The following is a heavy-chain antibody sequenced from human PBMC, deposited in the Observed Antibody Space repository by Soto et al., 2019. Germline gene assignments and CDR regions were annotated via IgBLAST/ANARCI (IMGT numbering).Heavy chain of an antibody. CDR3: ARVPGQGYSSGKYYFYGMDV. V-gene: IGHV6-1*01. Sequence: SQTLSLTCAISGDSVSSNSADWHWIRQSPSRGLEWLGRTFYRSQWFNDYAVSVETRIAINPDTSKNQFSLHLNSVTPDDTAVYYCARVPGQGYSSGKYYFYGMDVWGQGTSVTVSS. CDR2: TFYRSQWFN. CDR1: GDSVSSNSAD. J-gene: IGHJ6*02. D-gene: IGHD6-19*01.